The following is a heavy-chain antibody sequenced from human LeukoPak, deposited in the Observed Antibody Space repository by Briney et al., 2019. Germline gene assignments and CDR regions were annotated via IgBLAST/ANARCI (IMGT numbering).Heavy chain of an antibody. CDR3: AKGGLVFVVVVLPDY. V-gene: IGHV3-30*02. CDR1: GFTYSSYG. CDR2: IRYDVSEK. D-gene: IGHD3-22*01. J-gene: IGHJ4*02. Sequence: GGSLRLSCAACGFTYSSYGMHWVRQAPGKGLEGVAFIRYDVSEKYYADTVKGRFTISRDNSQTTLYLQMTSVRAEDTAVYYCAKGGLVFVVVVLPDYRGQGTLVTVSS.